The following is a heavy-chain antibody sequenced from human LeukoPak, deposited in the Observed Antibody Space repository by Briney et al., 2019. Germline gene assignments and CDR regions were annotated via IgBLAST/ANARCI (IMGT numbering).Heavy chain of an antibody. CDR3: TTVGEGVYYGYILDY. Sequence: GGSLRLSCAASGFTFSNAWMSWVRQAPGKGLEWVGRIKSKTDGGTTDYAAPVKGRFTISRDDSKNTLYLQMNSLKTEDTAVYYCTTVGEGVYYGYILDYWGQGTLVTVSS. J-gene: IGHJ4*02. CDR1: GFTFSNAW. CDR2: IKSKTDGGTT. D-gene: IGHD3-10*01. V-gene: IGHV3-15*01.